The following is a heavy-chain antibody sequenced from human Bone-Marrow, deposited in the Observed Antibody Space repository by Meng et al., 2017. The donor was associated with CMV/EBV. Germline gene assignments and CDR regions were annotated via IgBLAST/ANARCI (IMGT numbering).Heavy chain of an antibody. CDR3: ARDASAVDWYFDL. J-gene: IGHJ2*01. CDR1: GDTFSRYG. Sequence: QVLLVQVGAEVKKPGSSVKVSCKASGDTFSRYGVSWVRQAPGQGLEWMGGIIPMFGTANYAQSFQGRLTITADESRTTAYMELRSLRFDDTAVYYCARDASAVDWYFDLWGRGTLVTVSS. V-gene: IGHV1-69*12. CDR2: IIPMFGTA. D-gene: IGHD2-15*01.